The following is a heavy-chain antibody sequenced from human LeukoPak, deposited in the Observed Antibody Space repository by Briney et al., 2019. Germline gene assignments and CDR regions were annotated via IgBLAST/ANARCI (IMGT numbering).Heavy chain of an antibody. CDR1: GFTFSSYA. V-gene: IGHV3-30-3*01. Sequence: PGGSLRLSCAASGFTFSSYAMHWVRQAPGKGLEWVAVISYDGSNKYYADSVKGRFTISRDNSKNTLYLQMNSLRAEDTAVYYCARDRVAGVGSYYYYGMDVWGQGTTVTVSS. CDR2: ISYDGSNK. CDR3: ARDRVAGVGSYYYYGMDV. D-gene: IGHD6-19*01. J-gene: IGHJ6*02.